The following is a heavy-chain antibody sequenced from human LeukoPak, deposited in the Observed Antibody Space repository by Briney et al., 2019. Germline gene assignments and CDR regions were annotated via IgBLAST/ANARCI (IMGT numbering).Heavy chain of an antibody. CDR1: GYTFTSYD. J-gene: IGHJ4*02. D-gene: IGHD3-9*01. CDR3: ATSLRYFDPPFDY. V-gene: IGHV1-8*03. CDR2: MNPNSGNT. Sequence: GASVKVSCKASGYTFTSYDINWVRQATGQGLEWMGWMNPNSGNTGYAQKFQGRVTITRNTSISTAYMELSSLRSEDTAVYYCATSLRYFDPPFDYWGQGTLVTVSS.